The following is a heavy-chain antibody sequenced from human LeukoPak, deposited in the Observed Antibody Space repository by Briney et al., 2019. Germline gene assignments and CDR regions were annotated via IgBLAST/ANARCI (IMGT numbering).Heavy chain of an antibody. D-gene: IGHD1-26*01. Sequence: PSETLSLTCTVSGGSISSYYWSWIRQPPGKGLEWIGYIYYSGSTNYNPSLKSRVTISVDTSKNQFSLKLSSVTAADTAVYYCARSMVGATAPIDYWGQGTLVTVSS. J-gene: IGHJ4*02. V-gene: IGHV4-59*08. CDR1: GGSISSYY. CDR2: IYYSGST. CDR3: ARSMVGATAPIDY.